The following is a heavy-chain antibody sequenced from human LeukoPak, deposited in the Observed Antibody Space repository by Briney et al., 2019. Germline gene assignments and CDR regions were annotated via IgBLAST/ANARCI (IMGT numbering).Heavy chain of an antibody. D-gene: IGHD4-17*01. CDR3: ARDEDYGDYYFDY. Sequence: GGSLRLSCAASGNYWMHWVRQVPGQGLVWVSHINSDGSWTSYADSVKGRFTISKDNAKNSLYLQMNSLRAEDTAVYYCARDEDYGDYYFDYWGQGTLVTVSS. CDR2: INSDGSWT. CDR1: GNYW. V-gene: IGHV3-74*01. J-gene: IGHJ4*02.